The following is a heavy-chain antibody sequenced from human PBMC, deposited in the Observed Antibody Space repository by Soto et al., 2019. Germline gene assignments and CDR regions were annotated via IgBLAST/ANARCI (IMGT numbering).Heavy chain of an antibody. J-gene: IGHJ6*02. D-gene: IGHD3-22*01. CDR3: GRFYYDSSGYLPSPYYYYYGMDV. CDR1: GFIFSIYA. V-gene: IGHV3-64D*06. CDR2: ISIDGSRT. Sequence: GGSLXLSCSGSGFIFSIYAIHWVRQAPGKGLEYVSFISIDGSRTHYADSVKGRFTISRDNSKNTAYLQMSSLRPEDTAVYYCGRFYYDSSGYLPSPYYYYYGMDVWGQGTTVSVSS.